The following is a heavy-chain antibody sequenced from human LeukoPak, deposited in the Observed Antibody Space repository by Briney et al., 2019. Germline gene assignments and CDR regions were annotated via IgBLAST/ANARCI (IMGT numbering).Heavy chain of an antibody. CDR1: GFSVSSNY. J-gene: IGHJ4*02. V-gene: IGHV3-53*05. CDR3: ARDGDDYVWGSYRYFFDY. Sequence: PGGSLRLSCAASGFSVSSNYMSWVRQAPGKGLEWVSVIYSGGSTYYADSVKGRFTISRDNSKNTLYLQTNSLRAEDTAVYYCARDGDDYVWGSYRYFFDYWGQGTLVTVSS. CDR2: IYSGGST. D-gene: IGHD3-16*02.